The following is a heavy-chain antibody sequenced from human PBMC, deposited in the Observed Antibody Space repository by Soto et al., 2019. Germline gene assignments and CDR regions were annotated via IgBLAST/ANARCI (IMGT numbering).Heavy chain of an antibody. CDR2: IYYSGST. V-gene: IGHV4-59*01. Sequence: SETLSLTCTVSGGSISSYYWSWIRQPPGKGLEWIGYIYYSGSTNYNPSLKSRVTISVDTSKNQFSLKLSSVTAADTAVYYCARVRGSYIFDYWGQGTLVTVSS. CDR1: GGSISSYY. D-gene: IGHD3-16*01. J-gene: IGHJ4*02. CDR3: ARVRGSYIFDY.